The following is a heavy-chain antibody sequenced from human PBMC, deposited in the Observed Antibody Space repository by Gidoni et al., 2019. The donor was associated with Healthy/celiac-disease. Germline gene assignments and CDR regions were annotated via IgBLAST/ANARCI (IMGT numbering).Heavy chain of an antibody. D-gene: IGHD6-19*01. V-gene: IGHV3-21*01. Sequence: EVQWVESGGGLVKPGGALSLSWAAAGFPFSSYSMNWVGQAPGKGLGWFSSISSSSSYIYYADSVKGRFTISRDNAKNSLYLQMHSLRAEDTSVYYCASRGSGFDPWGQGTLVTVSS. J-gene: IGHJ5*02. CDR3: ASRGSGFDP. CDR1: GFPFSSYS. CDR2: ISSSSSYI.